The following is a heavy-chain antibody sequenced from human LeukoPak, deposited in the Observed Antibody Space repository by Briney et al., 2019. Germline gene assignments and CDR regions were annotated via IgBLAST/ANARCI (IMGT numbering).Heavy chain of an antibody. D-gene: IGHD6-13*01. J-gene: IGHJ4*02. CDR3: ARGLAAAGLYFDY. CDR2: ISGSSSHI. CDR1: GFTFSDYY. Sequence: GGSLRLSCEASGFTFSDYYLSWIRQAPGKGLEWISYISGSSSHINYADSVKGRFTISRDNSKNTLYLQMNSLRAEDTAVYYCARGLAAAGLYFDYWGQGTLVTVSS. V-gene: IGHV3-11*05.